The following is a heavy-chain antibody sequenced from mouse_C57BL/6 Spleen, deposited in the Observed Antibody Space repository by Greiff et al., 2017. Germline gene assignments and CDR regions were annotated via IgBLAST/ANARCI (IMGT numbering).Heavy chain of an antibody. J-gene: IGHJ4*01. D-gene: IGHD2-5*01. Sequence: EVQLQQSGPVLVKPGASVKMSCKASGYTFTDYYMNWVKQSHGKSLEWIGVINPYNGGTSYNQKFKGKATLTVDKSSSTAYMELNSLTSEDSAVYYCARKDYSNYGYAMDYGGQGTSVTVSS. CDR1: GYTFTDYY. CDR3: ARKDYSNYGYAMDY. V-gene: IGHV1-19*01. CDR2: INPYNGGT.